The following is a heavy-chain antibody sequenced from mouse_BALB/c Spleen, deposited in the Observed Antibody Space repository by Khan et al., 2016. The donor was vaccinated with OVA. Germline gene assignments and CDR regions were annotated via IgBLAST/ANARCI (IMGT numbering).Heavy chain of an antibody. Sequence: LQQPGSELVRPGASVKLSCKASGYTFTSYWMHWVKQRPGQGLEWIGNIYPGSGSTKYDEKFKSKATLTVDTSPSTAYMQLSSLTSEDSAVYYLTRWSYFAMDYWGQGTSVTVSS. CDR1: GYTFTSYW. CDR3: TRWSYFAMDY. CDR2: IYPGSGST. V-gene: IGHV1S22*01. J-gene: IGHJ4*01.